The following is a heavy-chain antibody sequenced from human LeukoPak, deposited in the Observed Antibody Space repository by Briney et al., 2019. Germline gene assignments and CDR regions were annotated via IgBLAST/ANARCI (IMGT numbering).Heavy chain of an antibody. V-gene: IGHV1-3*01. CDR2: INAGNGNT. CDR3: ARESQHGMDV. J-gene: IGHJ6*04. CDR1: GYTFTSYA. Sequence: ASVKVSCKASGYTFTSYAMHWVRQAPGQRLEWMGWINAGNGNTKYSQKFQGRVTITRDTSANTAYMQLSSLRSEDTVVYYCARESQHGMDVWGKGTTVTVSS.